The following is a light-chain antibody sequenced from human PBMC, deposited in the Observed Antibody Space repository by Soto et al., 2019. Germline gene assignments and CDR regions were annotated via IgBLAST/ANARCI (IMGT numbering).Light chain of an antibody. Sequence: QLVLTQSPSASASLGASVKLTCTLTSGHSSHAIAWHQQQPEKGPRFLMKLNSDGSHNKGDGIPDRFSGSSSGAERSLTISSLQSEDEADYYCQTWGTGIQVFGGGTKLTVL. V-gene: IGLV4-69*01. CDR1: SGHSSHA. CDR2: LNSDGSH. CDR3: QTWGTGIQV. J-gene: IGLJ2*01.